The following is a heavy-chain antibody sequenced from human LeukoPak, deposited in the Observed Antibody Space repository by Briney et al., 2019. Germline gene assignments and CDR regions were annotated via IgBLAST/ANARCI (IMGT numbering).Heavy chain of an antibody. D-gene: IGHD5-24*01. J-gene: IGHJ3*02. CDR2: INWNGGTI. Sequence: PGRSLRLSCAASGFSFDDYAMHWVRQAPGKGLEWVSGINWNGGTIAYADSLRGRFTISRDNAKNSLYLQMNSLRAEDTAVYYCARAQGDGYDDAFDIWGQGTMVTVSS. CDR3: ARAQGDGYDDAFDI. V-gene: IGHV3-9*01. CDR1: GFSFDDYA.